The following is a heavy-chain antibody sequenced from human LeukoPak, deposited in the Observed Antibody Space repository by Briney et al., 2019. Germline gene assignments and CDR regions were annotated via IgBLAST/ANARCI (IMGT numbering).Heavy chain of an antibody. CDR3: ARVSDTRNYYYYGMDA. D-gene: IGHD5-18*01. V-gene: IGHV3-7*01. J-gene: IGHJ6*02. Sequence: GGSLRLPCAASGFTFSSYWMSWVRQAPGKGLEWVANIKQDGSEKYYVDSVKGRFTISRDNAKNSLYLQMNSLRAEDTAVYYCARVSDTRNYYYYGMDAWGQGTTVTVSS. CDR2: IKQDGSEK. CDR1: GFTFSSYW.